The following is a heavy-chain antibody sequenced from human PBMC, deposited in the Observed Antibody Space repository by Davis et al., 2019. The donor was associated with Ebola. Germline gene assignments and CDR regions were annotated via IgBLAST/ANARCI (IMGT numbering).Heavy chain of an antibody. CDR2: INPSGGST. CDR1: GYTFTSYY. CDR3: ARDVIPMITFGGVRAFDY. D-gene: IGHD3-16*01. Sequence: AASVKVSCKASGYTFTSYYMHWVRQAPGQGLEWMGIINPSGGSTSYAQKFQGRVTMTRDTSTSTVYMELSSLRSEDTAVYYCARDVIPMITFGGVRAFDYWGQGTLVAVSS. V-gene: IGHV1-46*01. J-gene: IGHJ4*02.